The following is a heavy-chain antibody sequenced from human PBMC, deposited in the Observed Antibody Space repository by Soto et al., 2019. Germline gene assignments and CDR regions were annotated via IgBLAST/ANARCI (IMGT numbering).Heavy chain of an antibody. J-gene: IGHJ5*02. CDR2: ISGSSDNI. V-gene: IGHV3-11*06. CDR1: GFTFSDYF. Sequence: GGALRLSCAASGFTFSDYFMSWIRQAPGKGLEWVSFISGSSDNIKYADSVKGRFTISRDNAKNSLYLQMNSLRAEDTAVYYCVRDSARIVVVPRVDGDNWLDPWGQGTLVTVSS. CDR3: VRDSARIVVVPRVDGDNWLDP. D-gene: IGHD2-2*01.